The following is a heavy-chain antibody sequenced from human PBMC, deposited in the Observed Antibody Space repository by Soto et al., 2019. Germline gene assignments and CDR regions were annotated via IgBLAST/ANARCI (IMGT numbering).Heavy chain of an antibody. CDR3: ARDRGWSLFDY. J-gene: IGHJ4*02. D-gene: IGHD6-19*01. CDR1: GITFSTYW. CDR2: TDTDGSDT. Sequence: EVQLVESGGGLVQPGGSLRLSCAASGITFSTYWMYWVRQVPGKGLVWVSRTDTDGSDTSYADSVKGRFTISRDNAKNTLYLQMNSLRAEDTAVYYCARDRGWSLFDYWGQGTLVTVSS. V-gene: IGHV3-74*01.